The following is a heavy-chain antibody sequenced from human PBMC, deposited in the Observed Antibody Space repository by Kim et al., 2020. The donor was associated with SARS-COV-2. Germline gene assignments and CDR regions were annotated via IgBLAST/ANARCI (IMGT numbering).Heavy chain of an antibody. CDR1: GGSFSGYY. V-gene: IGHV4-34*01. J-gene: IGHJ4*02. CDR2: INHSGST. Sequence: SETLSLTCAVYGGSFSGYYWNWIRQPPGKGLEWIGEINHSGSTNYNPSLKSRVTISVDTSKNQFSLKLSSVTAADTAVYYCARVLTDYWGQGTLVTVSS. CDR3: ARVLTDY.